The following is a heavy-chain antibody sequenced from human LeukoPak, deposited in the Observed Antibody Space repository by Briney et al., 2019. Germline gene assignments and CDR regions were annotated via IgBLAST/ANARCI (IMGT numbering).Heavy chain of an antibody. D-gene: IGHD3-9*01. CDR2: IRGKAYGGTT. V-gene: IGHV3-49*04. CDR3: VRDKDWSYDY. Sequence: GGSLRLSWTASGFTLVDYGVGWVRQAPGRGLQWVGFIRGKAYGGTTEYAASVKGRFSISRDDSNTIAYLHMNSLKTEDTAVYYCVRDKDWSYDYWGQGTLVTVSS. J-gene: IGHJ4*02. CDR1: GFTLVDYG.